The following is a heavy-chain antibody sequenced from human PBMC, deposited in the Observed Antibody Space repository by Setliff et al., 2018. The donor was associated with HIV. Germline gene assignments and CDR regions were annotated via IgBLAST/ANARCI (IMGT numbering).Heavy chain of an antibody. V-gene: IGHV4-4*07. D-gene: IGHD6-13*01. CDR1: GDSVSGYY. CDR2: VHSSATS. CDR3: ARDRIEVIAETPHDVFDI. J-gene: IGHJ3*02. Sequence: SETLSLTCTSSGDSVSGYYWSWIRQSAGRGLEWIGRVHSSATSNYNPSLKGRVAMSVDTAKNQFSLKLTSVSAADTAVYFCARDRIEVIAETPHDVFDIWGRGTMVTVSS.